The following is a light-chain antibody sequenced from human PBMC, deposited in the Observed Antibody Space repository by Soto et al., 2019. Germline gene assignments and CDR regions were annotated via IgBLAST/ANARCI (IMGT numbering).Light chain of an antibody. Sequence: ELVMTQSPATLSLSPGDSATLSCRASQRVSSDVAWYQQKTGQAPRLLIYGDSTRATGIPARLSGSGSGTELNLTINRLQSEDFALYYCQKYNNWPWTCGQGTKVDIK. CDR2: GDS. J-gene: IGKJ1*01. CDR1: QRVSSD. CDR3: QKYNNWPWT. V-gene: IGKV3-15*01.